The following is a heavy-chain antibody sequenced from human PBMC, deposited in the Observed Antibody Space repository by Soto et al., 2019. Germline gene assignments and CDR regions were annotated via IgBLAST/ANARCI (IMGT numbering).Heavy chain of an antibody. V-gene: IGHV5-51*01. D-gene: IGHD6-13*01. Sequence: PGESLKISFKASGYSFSSYLICWVRQLPVKGLEWMGIIYPSGSDTRYSPSFRGQVIISADRSISTAYLQWSSLKASDTGTYYCARRVGSSWRYFDTWGQGTLVTVYS. J-gene: IGHJ4*02. CDR3: ARRVGSSWRYFDT. CDR1: GYSFSSYL. CDR2: IYPSGSDT.